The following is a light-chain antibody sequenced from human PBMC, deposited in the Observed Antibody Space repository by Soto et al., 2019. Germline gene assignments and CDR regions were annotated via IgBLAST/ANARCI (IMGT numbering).Light chain of an antibody. V-gene: IGLV2-14*01. Sequence: QLVLTQPASVSGSPGQSITISCTGTSSDVGGYNYVSWYQQHPGKAPKLMIYEVSNRPSGVSNRFSGSKSGNTASLTISGLQAEDEADYYCSSYTSGSTGVFGGGTKLTVL. CDR2: EVS. J-gene: IGLJ3*02. CDR3: SSYTSGSTGV. CDR1: SSDVGGYNY.